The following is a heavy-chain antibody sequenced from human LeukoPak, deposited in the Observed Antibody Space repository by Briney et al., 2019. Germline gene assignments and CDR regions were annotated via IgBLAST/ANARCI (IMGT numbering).Heavy chain of an antibody. Sequence: KPGGSLRLSCAASGFPFNTYSMNWVRQAPGKGLEWVSSISSDSNHIYYADSVRGRFIVSRDNTAKSLFLQMNSLRAEDTAVYYCATYGVNWGYYFDYWGQGTLVTVSS. CDR3: ATYGVNWGYYFDY. V-gene: IGHV3-21*01. CDR2: ISSDSNHI. CDR1: GFPFNTYS. D-gene: IGHD4-23*01. J-gene: IGHJ4*02.